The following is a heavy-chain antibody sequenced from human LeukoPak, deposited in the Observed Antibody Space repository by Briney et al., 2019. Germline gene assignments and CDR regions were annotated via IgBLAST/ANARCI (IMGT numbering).Heavy chain of an antibody. V-gene: IGHV3-66*02. D-gene: IGHD2-2*01. CDR1: GFTVSSNY. CDR2: IYSGGST. CDR3: ARGVPAAIRGNWFDP. Sequence: GGSLRLSCAASGFTVSSNYMSWVRQAPGKGLEWVSVIYSGGSTYYADSVTGRFTISRDNSKNTLYLQMNSLRAEDTAVYYCARGVPAAIRGNWFDPWGQGTLVTVSS. J-gene: IGHJ5*02.